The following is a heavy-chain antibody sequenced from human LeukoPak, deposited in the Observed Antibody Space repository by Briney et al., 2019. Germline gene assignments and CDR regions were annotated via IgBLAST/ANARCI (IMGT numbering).Heavy chain of an antibody. CDR1: GYTFTGYY. CDR3: ASLSSTSTVLRYFDWLSNYYYYGMDV. J-gene: IGHJ6*02. D-gene: IGHD3-9*01. Sequence: ASVKVSCKASGYTFTGYYMHWVRQAPGQGLEWMGWINPNSGGTNYAQKFQGRVTMTRDTSISTAYMELSRLRPDDTAVYYCASLSSTSTVLRYFDWLSNYYYYGMDVWGQGTTVTVSS. CDR2: INPNSGGT. V-gene: IGHV1-2*02.